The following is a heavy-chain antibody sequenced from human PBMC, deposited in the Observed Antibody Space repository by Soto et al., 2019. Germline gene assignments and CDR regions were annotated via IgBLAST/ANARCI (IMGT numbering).Heavy chain of an antibody. V-gene: IGHV3-7*05. Sequence: VQLVESGGGSVQPGESLRLSCVGSGFDFNSYWMGWVRQAPGKGPQWVANIGRDGSEKSYVDSLKGRFTISRDNARRSVHLQMNSLGVEDTAVYYCVAWPLSSWFDYWGRGILVTVSS. CDR3: VAWPLSSWFDY. J-gene: IGHJ4*02. CDR2: IGRDGSEK. D-gene: IGHD6-13*01. CDR1: GFDFNSYW.